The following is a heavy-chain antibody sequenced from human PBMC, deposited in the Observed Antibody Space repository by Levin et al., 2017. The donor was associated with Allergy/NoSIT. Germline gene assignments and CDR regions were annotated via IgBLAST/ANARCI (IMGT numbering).Heavy chain of an antibody. CDR1: GFTFKTYE. CDR3: ARGGAIVAYDYYYAMDV. Sequence: PGGSLRLSCAVSGFTFKTYEMNWVRQAPGKGLEWVSYISGGGNTIYYADSVKGRFTISRDNAKNSLYLQMNSLRAEDPAVYYCARGGAIVAYDYYYAMDVWGQGTTVTVSS. D-gene: IGHD5-12*01. V-gene: IGHV3-48*03. J-gene: IGHJ6*02. CDR2: ISGGGNTI.